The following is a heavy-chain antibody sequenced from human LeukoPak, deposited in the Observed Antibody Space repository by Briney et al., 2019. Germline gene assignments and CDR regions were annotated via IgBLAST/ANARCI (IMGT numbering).Heavy chain of an antibody. CDR3: ARDGFLTMVRGVIIPFDY. V-gene: IGHV3-9*01. CDR2: ISWNSGSI. Sequence: GGSLRLSCAASGFTFDDYAMHWVRQAPGKGLEWVSGISWNSGSIGYADSVKGRFTISRDNAKNSLYLQMNSLRAEDTAVYYCARDGFLTMVRGVIIPFDYWGQGTLVTVSS. CDR1: GFTFDDYA. J-gene: IGHJ4*02. D-gene: IGHD3-10*01.